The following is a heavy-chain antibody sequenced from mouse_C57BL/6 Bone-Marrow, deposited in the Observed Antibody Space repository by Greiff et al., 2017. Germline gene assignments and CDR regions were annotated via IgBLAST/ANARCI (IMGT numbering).Heavy chain of an antibody. Sequence: LMESGAELVRPGASVTLSCKASGYTFTDYEMHWVKQTPVHGLEWIGAIDPETGGTAYNQKFKGKAILTADKSSSTAYMEHRSLTSEDSAVYYCTRLIYDGYWYYFDYWGQGTTLTVSS. CDR1: GYTFTDYE. CDR2: IDPETGGT. D-gene: IGHD2-3*01. CDR3: TRLIYDGYWYYFDY. J-gene: IGHJ2*01. V-gene: IGHV1-15*01.